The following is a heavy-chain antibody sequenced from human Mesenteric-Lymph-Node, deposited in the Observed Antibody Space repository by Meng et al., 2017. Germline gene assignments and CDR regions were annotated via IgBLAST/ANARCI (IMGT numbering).Heavy chain of an antibody. CDR3: ARHGGWHFDY. V-gene: IGHV4-30-4*01. CDR1: GGSISSGDYY. J-gene: IGHJ4*02. CDR2: IDLGGSP. D-gene: IGHD6-19*01. Sequence: QVQLQESGPGLVKPSQTLSLTCTVSGGSISSGDYYWSWIRQPPGKGLEWIGQIDLGGSPYYNPSLESRVIMSLDKSKNQFSLRLTSVAAADTAVYYCARHGGWHFDYWGQGALVTVSS.